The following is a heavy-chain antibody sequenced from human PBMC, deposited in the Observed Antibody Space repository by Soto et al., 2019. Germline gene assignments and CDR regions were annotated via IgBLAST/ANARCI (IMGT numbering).Heavy chain of an antibody. V-gene: IGHV3-30*18. Sequence: GGSLRLSCAASGFTFSSYGMHWVRQAPGKGLEWVAVISYDGSNKYYADSVKGRFTISRDNSKNTLYLQMKSLRAEDTAVYYCAKEEGVDFWSGKGDYYGMDVWGQGTTVTVSS. D-gene: IGHD3-3*01. CDR2: ISYDGSNK. CDR3: AKEEGVDFWSGKGDYYGMDV. CDR1: GFTFSSYG. J-gene: IGHJ6*02.